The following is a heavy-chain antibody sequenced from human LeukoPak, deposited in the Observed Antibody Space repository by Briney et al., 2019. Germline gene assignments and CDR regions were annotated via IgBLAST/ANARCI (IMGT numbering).Heavy chain of an antibody. CDR2: FDPEHGET. V-gene: IGHV1-24*01. Sequence: ASVKVSCKVSGYTLTELSMHWVRQAPGKGLEWMGGFDPEHGETIYAQKFQGRVTMTEDTSTDTAYMELRSLRSDDTAVYYCARDYIQCFDYWGQGTLVTVSS. CDR1: GYTLTELS. J-gene: IGHJ4*02. CDR3: ARDYIQCFDY. D-gene: IGHD4-11*01.